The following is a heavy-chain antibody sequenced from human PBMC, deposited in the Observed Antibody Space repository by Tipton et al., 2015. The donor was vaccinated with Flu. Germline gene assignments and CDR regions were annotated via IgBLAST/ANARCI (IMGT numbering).Heavy chain of an antibody. CDR1: GFTFSSYG. Sequence: SLGLSCAASGFTFSSYGMHWVRQAPGKGLEWVAGIWHDGSKKSHADSVKGRFTVSRDNSRNTLYLQMNSLRAEDTAVYYCARGSKQTIFRRSYHMDVWGQGTTVTVSS. J-gene: IGHJ6*03. D-gene: IGHD3-3*01. CDR2: IWHDGSKK. CDR3: ARGSKQTIFRRSYHMDV. V-gene: IGHV3-33*01.